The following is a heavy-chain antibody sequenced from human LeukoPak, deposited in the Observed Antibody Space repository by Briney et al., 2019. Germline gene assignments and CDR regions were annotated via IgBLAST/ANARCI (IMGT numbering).Heavy chain of an antibody. V-gene: IGHV3-48*03. CDR3: ARGDTSGWSDY. CDR2: IRSSGSTI. D-gene: IGHD6-19*01. J-gene: IGHJ4*02. Sequence: PGGSLRLSCAASGFTFSSYWMSWVRQAPGKGLEWVSYIRSSGSTIYYADSVKGRFTISRDNAKNSLYLQMNSLRAEDTAVYYCARGDTSGWSDYWGQGTLVTVSS. CDR1: GFTFSSYW.